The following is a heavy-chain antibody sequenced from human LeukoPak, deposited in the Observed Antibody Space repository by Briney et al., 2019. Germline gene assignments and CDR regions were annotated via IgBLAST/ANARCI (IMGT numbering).Heavy chain of an antibody. V-gene: IGHV3-23*01. J-gene: IGHJ4*02. CDR1: GFTFSSYA. D-gene: IGHD2-2*02. CDR3: AKDMVDVVVPAAKPGEFDY. Sequence: GGSLRLSCAASGFTFSSYAMSWVRQAPGKGLEWVSATSGSGGSTYYADSVKGRFTISRDNSKNTLYLQMNSLRAEDTAVYYCAKDMVDVVVPAAKPGEFDYWGQGTLVTVSS. CDR2: TSGSGGST.